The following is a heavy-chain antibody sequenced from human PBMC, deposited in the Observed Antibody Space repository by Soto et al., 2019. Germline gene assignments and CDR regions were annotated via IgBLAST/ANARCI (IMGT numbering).Heavy chain of an antibody. V-gene: IGHV4-39*01. J-gene: IGHJ5*02. Sequence: QLQMQESGPGLVKSSETLSLTCTVSGGSISISTYYWGWIRQPPGKGLEWIGSVYYSGSTYYNPSLKRRVPISVDTSKNQFSLKLSSVTAADTAVYYCARHGQLYNSGWYLNWFDPWGQGTLVTVSS. CDR1: GGSISISTYY. CDR2: VYYSGST. D-gene: IGHD6-19*01. CDR3: ARHGQLYNSGWYLNWFDP.